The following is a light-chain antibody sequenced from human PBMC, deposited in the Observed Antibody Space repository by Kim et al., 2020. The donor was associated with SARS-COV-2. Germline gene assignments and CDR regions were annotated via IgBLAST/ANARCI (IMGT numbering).Light chain of an antibody. Sequence: SPVQTATFTCSGDKLGHQYPCWYQHKPGPSPLLFIYQDSQRPSGIPLRFSGSNSGNTATLTINGTHAMDEAYYYSQAWDSSTAWVFGGGTQLTVL. CDR1: KLGHQY. V-gene: IGLV3-1*01. CDR3: QAWDSSTAWV. CDR2: QDS. J-gene: IGLJ3*02.